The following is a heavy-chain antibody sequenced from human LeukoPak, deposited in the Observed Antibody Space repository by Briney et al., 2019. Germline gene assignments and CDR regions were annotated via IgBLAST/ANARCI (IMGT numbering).Heavy chain of an antibody. V-gene: IGHV1-69*13. J-gene: IGHJ4*02. CDR3: ASTYYDARRGEGVPYYFDY. Sequence: ASVKVSCRASGGTFISYAFSWVRQAPGQGLEWMGGIIPIFGTGNYAQKFQGRVTITADESTSTAYMELSSLRSEDTAVYYCASTYYDARRGEGVPYYFDYWGQGTLVTVSS. CDR2: IIPIFGTG. D-gene: IGHD3-22*01. CDR1: GGTFISYA.